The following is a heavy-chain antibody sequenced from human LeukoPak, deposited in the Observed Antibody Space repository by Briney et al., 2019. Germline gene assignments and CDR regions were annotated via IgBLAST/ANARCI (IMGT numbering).Heavy chain of an antibody. CDR3: ARDRRPSGSRSPITY. Sequence: GGSLRLSCAASGFTFSSYVMHWVRQAPGKGLEWVTLISYDGSNKYYADSVKGRFTISRDNSKNTLYLQMNSLRAEDTAVYYCARDRRPSGSRSPITYWGQGTLVTVSS. D-gene: IGHD3-10*01. V-gene: IGHV3-30*04. J-gene: IGHJ4*02. CDR2: ISYDGSNK. CDR1: GFTFSSYV.